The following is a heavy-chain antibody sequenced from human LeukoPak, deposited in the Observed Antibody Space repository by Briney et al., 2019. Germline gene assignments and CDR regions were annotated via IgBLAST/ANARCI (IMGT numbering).Heavy chain of an antibody. J-gene: IGHJ6*02. CDR1: GCTFSSYW. D-gene: IGHD5-18*01. CDR3: ARDLGAGYSYGYLYYYYYGMDV. V-gene: IGHV3-7*01. Sequence: GGSLRLSCAASGCTFSSYWMSWVRQAPGKGLEWVANIKQDGSEKYYVDSVKGRFTISRDNAKNSLYLQMNSLRAEDTAVYYCARDLGAGYSYGYLYYYYYGMDVWGQGTTVTVSS. CDR2: IKQDGSEK.